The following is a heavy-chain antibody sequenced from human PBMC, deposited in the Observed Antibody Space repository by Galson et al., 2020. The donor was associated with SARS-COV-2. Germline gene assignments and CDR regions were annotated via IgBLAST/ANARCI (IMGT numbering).Heavy chain of an antibody. CDR2: ISPSSDYT. CDR3: AGSHKYFWYNFDN. Sequence: GGSLRLSCTAAGLILSDYYMTWIRQAPGKGLEWISYISPSSDYTNYADSVRGQFTITRDNTKSSLFLHMDSLRAEDTAVYYCAGSHKYFWYNFDNWGQGALVTVSS. J-gene: IGHJ4*02. D-gene: IGHD6-13*01. CDR1: GLILSDYY. V-gene: IGHV3-11*03.